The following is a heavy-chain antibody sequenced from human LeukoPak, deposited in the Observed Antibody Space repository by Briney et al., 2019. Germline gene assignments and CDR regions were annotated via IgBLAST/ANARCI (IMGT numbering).Heavy chain of an antibody. CDR2: TSSSASTI. CDR3: ARGIEAAGPLFDY. Sequence: GGSLRLSCAASGFTFSDYYLSWIRQAPGKGLEWVSYTSSSASTINYADSVRGRFTISRDNAKNSLYLQMNSLRAEDTAVYYCARGIEAAGPLFDYWGQGTLVTVSS. V-gene: IGHV3-11*04. CDR1: GFTFSDYY. D-gene: IGHD6-13*01. J-gene: IGHJ4*02.